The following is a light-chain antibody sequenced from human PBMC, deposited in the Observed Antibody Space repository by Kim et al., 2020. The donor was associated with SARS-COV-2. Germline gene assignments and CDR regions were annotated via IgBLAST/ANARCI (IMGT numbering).Light chain of an antibody. Sequence: VNICWTGSSSNSGAGYDVQWYQQLPGTAANLLVYGNSNRPSGVPDRCSGSKSGTSASLAITGLQAEDEADYYCQSYDSSLSGWVFGGGTKLTVL. CDR1: SSNSGAGYD. CDR3: QSYDSSLSGWV. V-gene: IGLV1-40*01. J-gene: IGLJ3*02. CDR2: GNS.